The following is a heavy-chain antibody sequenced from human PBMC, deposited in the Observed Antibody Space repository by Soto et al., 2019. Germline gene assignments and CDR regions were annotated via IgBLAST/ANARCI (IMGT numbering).Heavy chain of an antibody. Sequence: PSETLSLTCSFSGDSVTSHYLTWIRQSPEKGLEWIGYMHYTGFSHYNPSLKSRLTISVDRSKNQFTLKLISVTAAVTAVYYCARVTIFGESLDYWGQGTLVTVSS. V-gene: IGHV4-59*08. CDR1: GDSVTSHY. CDR2: MHYTGFS. CDR3: ARVTIFGESLDY. D-gene: IGHD3-3*01. J-gene: IGHJ4*02.